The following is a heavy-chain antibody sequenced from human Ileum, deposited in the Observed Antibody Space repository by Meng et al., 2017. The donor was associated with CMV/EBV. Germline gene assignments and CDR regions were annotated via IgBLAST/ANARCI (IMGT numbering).Heavy chain of an antibody. J-gene: IGHJ4*02. Sequence: GESLKISCAASGFTFSTYWMNWVRQAPGKGLEWVANINHDGSMIDYVDSVKGRFTISRDNAKNSLFLQMNSLRVEDTAVYYCASALGWGFSYWGQGTLVTVSS. CDR2: INHDGSMI. CDR1: GFTFSTYW. D-gene: IGHD3-16*01. V-gene: IGHV3-7*01. CDR3: ASALGWGFSY.